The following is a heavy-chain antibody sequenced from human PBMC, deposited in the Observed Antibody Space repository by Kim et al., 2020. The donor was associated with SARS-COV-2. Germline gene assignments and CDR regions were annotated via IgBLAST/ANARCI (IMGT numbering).Heavy chain of an antibody. V-gene: IGHV3-30*04. CDR2: ISYDGRNQ. J-gene: IGHJ4*02. Sequence: GGSLRLSCAASGFTLNLFAMHWVRQGPGKGLEWVAVISYDGRNQYYADSVKGRFTISRDNSKNTLSLQMNNLRTEAKAAYFCVREGDVSGWARFDYLCQG. D-gene: IGHD6-19*01. CDR1: GFTLNLFA. CDR3: VREGDVSGWARFDY.